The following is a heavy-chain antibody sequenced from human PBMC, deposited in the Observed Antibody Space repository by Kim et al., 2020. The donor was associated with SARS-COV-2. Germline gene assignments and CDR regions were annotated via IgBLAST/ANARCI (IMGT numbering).Heavy chain of an antibody. CDR3: ASVVRRSGIDF. CDR2: IIPLFDRP. D-gene: IGHD2-21*01. CDR1: GGTLRTYS. V-gene: IGHV1-69*13. Sequence: SVKVSCKASGGTLRTYSVNLVRQAPGQGLEWMGGIIPLFDRPNYAQRFQGRLTINADESTGTVSMELTSLSSDDTDTYYCASVVRRSGIDFWGQGTMVT. J-gene: IGHJ3*01.